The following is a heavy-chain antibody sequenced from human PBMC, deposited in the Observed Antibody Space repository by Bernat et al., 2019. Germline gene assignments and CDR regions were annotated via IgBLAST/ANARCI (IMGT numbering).Heavy chain of an antibody. CDR3: ATDHYDDRGCPGRGY. CDR2: TRDKANSYTT. V-gene: IGHV3-72*01. D-gene: IGHD3-22*01. Sequence: EVQLVESGGGLVQPGGSLRLSCAASGFTFSDHYMDWVRQAPGKGLEWVGRTRDKANSYTTDYAASVKGRFTISRADSRNSLYLQMNSLKTEDTAVYYCATDHYDDRGCPGRGYWGQGTLVTVSS. CDR1: GFTFSDHY. J-gene: IGHJ4*02.